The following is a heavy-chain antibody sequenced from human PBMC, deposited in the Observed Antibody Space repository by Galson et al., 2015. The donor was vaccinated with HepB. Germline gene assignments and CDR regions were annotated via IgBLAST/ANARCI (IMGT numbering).Heavy chain of an antibody. V-gene: IGHV3-7*03. CDR3: ARERFIAAAGTLGAFDI. CDR1: GFTFSSYS. D-gene: IGHD6-13*01. CDR2: IKQDGGEK. Sequence: SLRLSCAASGFTFSSYSMSWVRQAPGKGLEWVANIKQDGGEKYYVDSVKGRFTISRDNAKNSLYLQMNSLRAEDTAVYYCARERFIAAAGTLGAFDIWGQGTTVTVSS. J-gene: IGHJ3*02.